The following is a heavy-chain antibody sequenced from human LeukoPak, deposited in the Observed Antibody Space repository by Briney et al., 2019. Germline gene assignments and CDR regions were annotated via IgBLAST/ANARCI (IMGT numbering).Heavy chain of an antibody. D-gene: IGHD6-19*01. CDR3: ARGRRAVAGTEKYYYYMDV. V-gene: IGHV1-2*02. CDR2: INPNSGGT. CDR1: GYTFTGYY. J-gene: IGHJ6*03. Sequence: ASVKVSCKASGYTFTGYYMHWVRQAPGQGLEWMGWINPNSGGTNYAQKFQGRVTMTRDTSISTAYMELSRLRSDDTAVYYCARGRRAVAGTEKYYYYMDVWGKGTTVTISS.